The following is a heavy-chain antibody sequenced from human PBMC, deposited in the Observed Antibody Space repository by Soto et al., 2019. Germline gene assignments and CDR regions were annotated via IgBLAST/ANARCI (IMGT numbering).Heavy chain of an antibody. CDR1: GGTFGSYA. V-gene: IGHV1-69*13. CDR2: IIPIFGTA. CDR3: ARGGYSYGLDYYYYYGMDV. Sequence: ASVKVSCKASGGTFGSYAISWVRQAPGQGLEWMGGIIPIFGTANYAQKFQGRVTITADESTSTAYMELSSLRSEDTAVYYCARGGYSYGLDYYYYYGMDVWGQGTTVTVSS. J-gene: IGHJ6*02. D-gene: IGHD5-18*01.